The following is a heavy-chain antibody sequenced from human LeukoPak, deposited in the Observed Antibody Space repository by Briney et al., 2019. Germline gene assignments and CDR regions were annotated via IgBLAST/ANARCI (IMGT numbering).Heavy chain of an antibody. D-gene: IGHD6-13*01. CDR3: ARGHSSSWDDAGYIDY. J-gene: IGHJ4*02. V-gene: IGHV4-59*01. Sequence: SETLSLTCTVSSDSISSYYWSWIRQPPGEGPEWIGYVFYSGSTSYNPSLKSRVTMSIDTSKNQFSLKLTSVTAADTAVYYCARGHSSSWDDAGYIDYWGQGSLVTVSS. CDR1: SDSISSYY. CDR2: VFYSGST.